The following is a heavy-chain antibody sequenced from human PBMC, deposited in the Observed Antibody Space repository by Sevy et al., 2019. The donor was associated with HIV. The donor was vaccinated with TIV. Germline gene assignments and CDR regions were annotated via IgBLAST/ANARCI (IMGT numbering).Heavy chain of an antibody. V-gene: IGHV1-18*01. Sequence: ASVKVSCKTSGYIFTNSGITWVRQAPGQGLEWMGWIGVYNGNLKYAQKFQGRVTMTKDTSTGTAYMELTSLRSDDTGVYYCARVPTYHYGSATYFDYWGQGTLVTVSS. CDR1: GYIFTNSG. D-gene: IGHD3-10*01. CDR2: IGVYNGNL. CDR3: ARVPTYHYGSATYFDY. J-gene: IGHJ4*02.